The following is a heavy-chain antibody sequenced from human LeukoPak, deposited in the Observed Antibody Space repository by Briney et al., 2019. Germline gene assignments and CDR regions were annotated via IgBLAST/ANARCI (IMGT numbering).Heavy chain of an antibody. CDR3: ARFSKTLVGATGGDY. Sequence: SETLSLTCTVSGHSISSYYWSWIRQPPGKGLEWIGFIYYSGSTNYNPSLKSRVTISVDTSKNQFSLKLSSVTAADTAVYYCARFSKTLVGATGGDYWGQGTLVTVSS. CDR2: IYYSGST. CDR1: GHSISSYY. J-gene: IGHJ4*02. V-gene: IGHV4-59*08. D-gene: IGHD1-26*01.